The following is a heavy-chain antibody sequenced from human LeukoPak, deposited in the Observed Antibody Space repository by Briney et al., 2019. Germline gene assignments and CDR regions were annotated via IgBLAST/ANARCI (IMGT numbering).Heavy chain of an antibody. V-gene: IGHV3-23*01. Sequence: VGSLRLSCAASGFTFSSYAMSWVRQAPGKGLEWVSAISGSGGSTYYADSVKGRFTISRDNSKNTLYLQMNSLRAEDTAVYYCAKVWGVSYYYYYYMDVWGKGTTVTVSS. D-gene: IGHD3-16*01. CDR1: GFTFSSYA. CDR2: ISGSGGST. CDR3: AKVWGVSYYYYYYMDV. J-gene: IGHJ6*03.